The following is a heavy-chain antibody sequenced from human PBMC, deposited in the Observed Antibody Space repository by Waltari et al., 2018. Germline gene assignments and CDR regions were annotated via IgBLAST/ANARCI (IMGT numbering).Heavy chain of an antibody. J-gene: IGHJ4*02. D-gene: IGHD2-2*03. V-gene: IGHV4-38-2*01. Sequence: QVQLLESGPGLVKSSYTLSLSCDDSGYAVNSGFYWGWIRQAPGEGLEWVATVYHDGTTFYSPSLKSRLSVSMDTSKNQISLTLKSVTAADTAVYYCSRQVLGYCTSAACRRLESWGQGTLVTVSS. CDR2: VYHDGTT. CDR3: SRQVLGYCTSAACRRLES. CDR1: GYAVNSGFY.